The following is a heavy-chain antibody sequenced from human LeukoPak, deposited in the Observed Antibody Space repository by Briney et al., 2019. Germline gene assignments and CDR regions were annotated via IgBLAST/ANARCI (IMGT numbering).Heavy chain of an antibody. CDR2: ISYDGSNK. J-gene: IGHJ4*02. CDR3: AKGDGDYGDY. CDR1: GFTFSSYG. Sequence: GGSLRLSCAASGFTFSSYGMHWVRQAPGKGLEWVAVISYDGSNKYYADSVKGRFTISRDNSKNTLYLQMNSLRAEDTAVYYCAKGDGDYGDYWGQGTLVTVSS. V-gene: IGHV3-30*18. D-gene: IGHD4-17*01.